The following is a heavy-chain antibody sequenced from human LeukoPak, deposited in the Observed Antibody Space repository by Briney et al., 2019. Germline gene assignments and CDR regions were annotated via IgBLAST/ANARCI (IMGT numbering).Heavy chain of an antibody. V-gene: IGHV1-2*02. CDR1: GYTFTGYY. D-gene: IGHD4-17*01. CDR2: INPNSGGT. J-gene: IGHJ4*02. CDR3: ARDRLYGDPIDY. Sequence: ASVNVSCKASGYTFTGYYMHWVRQAPGQGLEWMGWINPNSGGTNYAQKFQGRVTMTRGTSITTAYMELSRLRSDDTAVYYCARDRLYGDPIDYWGQGTLVTVSS.